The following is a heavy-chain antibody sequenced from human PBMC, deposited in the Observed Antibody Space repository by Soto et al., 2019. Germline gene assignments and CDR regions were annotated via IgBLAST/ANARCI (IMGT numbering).Heavy chain of an antibody. Sequence: ASVKVSCKASGYTFTSYAMHWVRQAPGQRLEWMGWINAGNGNTKYSQKFQGRVTITRDTSASTAYMELSSMRSEDTAVYDCARVDTAMVQDDWGQGTLVTVSS. CDR3: ARVDTAMVQDD. D-gene: IGHD5-18*01. CDR2: INAGNGNT. J-gene: IGHJ4*02. V-gene: IGHV1-3*01. CDR1: GYTFTSYA.